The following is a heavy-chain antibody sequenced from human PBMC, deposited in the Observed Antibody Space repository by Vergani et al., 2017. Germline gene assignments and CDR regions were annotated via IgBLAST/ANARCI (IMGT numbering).Heavy chain of an antibody. V-gene: IGHV1-69*05. J-gene: IGHJ6*02. Sequence: QVQLVQSGAEVKKPGSSVKVSCKASGGPFKNSAFSWVRQVPGQGLEWMGRIITFFGTTDYAQKFQGSFTMTIDTSTRTAYMELRSLTSDDTAVYYCARDPYYVILTGLRQAIYVMDVWGQGTTVTVSS. CDR2: IITFFGTT. CDR1: GGPFKNSA. D-gene: IGHD3-9*01. CDR3: ARDPYYVILTGLRQAIYVMDV.